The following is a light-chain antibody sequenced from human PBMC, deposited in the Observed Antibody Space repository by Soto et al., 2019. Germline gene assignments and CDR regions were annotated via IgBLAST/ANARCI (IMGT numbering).Light chain of an antibody. CDR3: QQSYSSWA. J-gene: IGKJ1*01. CDR2: AAS. Sequence: DIQVTQSPSSLSASVGDRVTITCRASQYIKNYLNWYQQKPGKAPKLLIYAASSLQSGVPSRFRGSGSGTDFTLTISSLQPEDFATYYCQQSYSSWAFGRGTKVEIK. V-gene: IGKV1-39*01. CDR1: QYIKNY.